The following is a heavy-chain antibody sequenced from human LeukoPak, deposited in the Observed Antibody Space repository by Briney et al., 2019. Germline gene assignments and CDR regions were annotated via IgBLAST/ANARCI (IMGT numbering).Heavy chain of an antibody. J-gene: IGHJ4*02. CDR2: ISGSGGST. CDR3: AKIETATGSVD. CDR1: RFTFSTYA. D-gene: IGHD6-13*01. V-gene: IGHV3-23*01. Sequence: GGSLRLSCAASRFTFSTYAMSWVRQAPGKGLEWVSAISGSGGSTYYADSVKGRFTISRDNSKNTLYLQMNSLRAEDTAVYYCAKIETATGSVDWGQGTLVAVSS.